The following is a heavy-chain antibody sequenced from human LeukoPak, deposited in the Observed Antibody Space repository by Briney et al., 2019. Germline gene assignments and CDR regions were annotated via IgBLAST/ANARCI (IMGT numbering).Heavy chain of an antibody. V-gene: IGHV3-23*01. CDR2: ISGSGGST. CDR1: GFTFSSYA. Sequence: SGGSLRLSCAASGFTFSSYAMSWVRQAPGKGLEWVSAISGSGGSTYYADSVKGRFTISRDNSKNTLYLQMSSLRAEDTAVYYCAKGAVRYFDWFEGPPYCFDYWGQGTLVTVSS. D-gene: IGHD3-9*01. CDR3: AKGAVRYFDWFEGPPYCFDY. J-gene: IGHJ4*02.